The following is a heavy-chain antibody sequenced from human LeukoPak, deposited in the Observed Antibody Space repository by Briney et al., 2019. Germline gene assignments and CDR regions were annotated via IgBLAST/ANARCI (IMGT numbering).Heavy chain of an antibody. CDR1: GGTFSSYA. Sequence: VASVKVSCKASGGTFSSYAISWVRQAPGQGLEWMGRIIPVFGTTTYAQKFQGRVTITADESTTTAYMELRRLTSEDTAMYYCARGLGTRWFFDYWGQGTLVTVSS. V-gene: IGHV1-69*13. J-gene: IGHJ4*02. D-gene: IGHD1-1*01. CDR2: IIPVFGTT. CDR3: ARGLGTRWFFDY.